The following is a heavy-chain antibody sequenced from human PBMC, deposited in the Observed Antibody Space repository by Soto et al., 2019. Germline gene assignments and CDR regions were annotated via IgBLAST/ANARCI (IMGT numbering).Heavy chain of an antibody. CDR3: ARVGRVPAAIDYYGMDV. Sequence: GGSLRLSCAASGFTFSSYWMHWVRQAPGKGLVWVSRINSDGSSTSYADSVKGRFTISRDSAKNTLYLQMNSLRAEDTAVYYCARVGRVPAAIDYYGMDVWGQGTTVTVSS. CDR2: INSDGSST. CDR1: GFTFSSYW. J-gene: IGHJ6*02. V-gene: IGHV3-74*01. D-gene: IGHD2-2*02.